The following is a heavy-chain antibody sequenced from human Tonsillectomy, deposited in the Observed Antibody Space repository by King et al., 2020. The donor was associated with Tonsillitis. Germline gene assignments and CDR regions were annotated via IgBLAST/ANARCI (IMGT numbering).Heavy chain of an antibody. CDR3: ARSTLQFCSSTSCYFNYGMDV. Sequence: VQLVESGGGVVQPGRSLRLSCAASGFTFNSYTMNWVRQAPGKGLEWVAFISYDGNNKYYADSVKGRFTISRDNAKNTLYLQMNSLRAEDTAVYYCARSTLQFCSSTSCYFNYGMDVWGQGTTVTVSS. V-gene: IGHV3-30*04. CDR1: GFTFNSYT. D-gene: IGHD2-2*01. CDR2: ISYDGNNK. J-gene: IGHJ6*02.